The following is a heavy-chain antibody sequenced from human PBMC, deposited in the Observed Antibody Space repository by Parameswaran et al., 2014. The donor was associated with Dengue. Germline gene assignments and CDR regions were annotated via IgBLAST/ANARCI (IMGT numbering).Heavy chain of an antibody. CDR2: IYYSGST. Sequence: SETLSLTCTVSGGSISSYYWSWIRQPPGKGLEWIGYIYYSGSTNYNPSLKSRVTISVDTSKNQFSLKLSSVTAADTAVYYCARLVPAADWYFDLWGRGTLVTVSS. CDR1: GGSISSYY. V-gene: IGHV4-59*08. D-gene: IGHD2-2*01. CDR3: ARLVPAADWYFDL. J-gene: IGHJ2*01.